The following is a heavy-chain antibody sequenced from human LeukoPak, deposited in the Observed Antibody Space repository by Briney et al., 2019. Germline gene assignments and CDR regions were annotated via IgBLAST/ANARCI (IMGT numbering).Heavy chain of an antibody. CDR1: GGSISSSNW. CDR2: IYHSGST. V-gene: IGHV4-4*02. Sequence: SGTLCLTCAVSGGSISSSNWWSWVRQPPGKGLEWIGEIYHSGSTNYNPSLKSRVTISVDTSKNQFSLKLSSVTAADTAVYYCARSRKWFGEFLEAVTRLDYYYYYMDVWGKGTTVTVSS. CDR3: ARSRKWFGEFLEAVTRLDYYYYYMDV. J-gene: IGHJ6*03. D-gene: IGHD3-10*01.